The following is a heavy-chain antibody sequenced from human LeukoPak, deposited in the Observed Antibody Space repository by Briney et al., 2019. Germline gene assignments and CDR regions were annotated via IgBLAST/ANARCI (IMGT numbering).Heavy chain of an antibody. CDR2: IYSGGRT. Sequence: GGSLRLSCAASGFTFSSNFMSWVRQAPGRGLEWVSVIYSGGRTDYADSVKGRFTISRDNSKNTLYLQMNSLRAEDTAVYYCAKVSTVTTGYHYYYMDVWGKGTTVTVSS. J-gene: IGHJ6*03. CDR1: GFTFSSNF. D-gene: IGHD4-11*01. V-gene: IGHV3-66*02. CDR3: AKVSTVTTGYHYYYMDV.